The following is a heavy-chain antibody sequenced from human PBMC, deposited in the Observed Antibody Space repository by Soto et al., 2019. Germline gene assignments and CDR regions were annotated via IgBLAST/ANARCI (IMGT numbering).Heavy chain of an antibody. CDR3: AKVDSIVVVPAAISDAFDI. J-gene: IGHJ3*02. D-gene: IGHD2-2*01. CDR1: GFTFSSYA. CDR2: ISGSGSST. Sequence: EVQLLESGGGLVQPGGSLRLSCAASGFTFSSYAMSWVRQAPGKGLEWVSAISGSGSSTYYADSVKGRFTISRDNSKNTLYLQMNSLRAEDTAVYYCAKVDSIVVVPAAISDAFDIWGQGTMVTVSS. V-gene: IGHV3-23*01.